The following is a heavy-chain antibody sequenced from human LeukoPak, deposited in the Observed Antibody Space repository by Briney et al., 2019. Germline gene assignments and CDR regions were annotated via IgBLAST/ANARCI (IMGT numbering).Heavy chain of an antibody. V-gene: IGHV3-23*01. CDR2: ISRGGVIT. D-gene: IGHD7-27*01. J-gene: IGHJ4*02. Sequence: GGSLRLSCAASGFTFSDHAINWVRQAPGKGLEWVSSISRGGVITYYADSVKGRFTISRDNSNNTLYLHMNSLRAEDTAVYYCVSRAGSPWGPFDDWGQGTLVTVSS. CDR3: VSRAGSPWGPFDD. CDR1: GFTFSDHA.